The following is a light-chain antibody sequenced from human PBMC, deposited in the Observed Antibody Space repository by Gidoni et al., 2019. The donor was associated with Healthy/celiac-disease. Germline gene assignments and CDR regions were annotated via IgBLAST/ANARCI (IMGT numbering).Light chain of an antibody. CDR1: SSNIGAGYD. CDR3: QSYDSSLSHVV. CDR2: GNS. Sequence: QSVLTQPPSVSGAPGQRVTISCTGSSSNIGAGYDVHWYQPLPGTAPKLLIYGNSNRPSGVPDRFSGSKSGTSASLAITGLQAEDEADYYCQSYDSSLSHVVFGGGTKLTVL. V-gene: IGLV1-40*01. J-gene: IGLJ2*01.